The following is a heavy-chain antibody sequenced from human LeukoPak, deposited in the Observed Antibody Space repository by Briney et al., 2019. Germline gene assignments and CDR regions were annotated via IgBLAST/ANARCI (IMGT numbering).Heavy chain of an antibody. CDR1: GGSISTYY. V-gene: IGHV4-59*01. D-gene: IGHD2-2*01. CDR3: ARQYQTTGWFDP. CDR2: ISYSGST. J-gene: IGHJ5*02. Sequence: SETLSLTCFVSGGSISTYYYNWIRQPPGKGLEWIGYISYSGSTNYNPSLKSRVTISVDTSKNQFSLKLSSVTAADTAVYYCARQYQTTGWFDPWGQGTLVTVSS.